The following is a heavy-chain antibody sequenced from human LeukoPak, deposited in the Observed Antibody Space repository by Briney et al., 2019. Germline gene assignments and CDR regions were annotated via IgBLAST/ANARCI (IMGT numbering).Heavy chain of an antibody. CDR3: ARQTGSGLFILP. CDR1: GGSISSYS. Sequence: DPSETLSLTCTVSGGSISSYSWSWIRQPPGKGLEWIGSIYYSGNTYYNASLKSQVSISIDTSKNQFSLKLTSVTAADTAVYYCARQTGSGLFILPGGQGTLVTVSS. V-gene: IGHV4-39*01. D-gene: IGHD3/OR15-3a*01. J-gene: IGHJ4*02. CDR2: IYYSGNT.